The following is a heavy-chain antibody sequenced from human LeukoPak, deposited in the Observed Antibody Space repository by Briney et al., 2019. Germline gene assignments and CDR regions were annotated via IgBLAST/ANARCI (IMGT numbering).Heavy chain of an antibody. J-gene: IGHJ4*02. CDR3: ARDYGSI. D-gene: IGHD2-2*03. V-gene: IGHV3-7*05. Sequence: GGSLRLSCAASGLTFSDYAMTWVRQAPGKGLEWVANIKQDGSEKNYVDSVKDRFTISRDNTKNSVFLQMSSLRAEDTAVYYCARDYGSIWGQGTLVTVSS. CDR2: IKQDGSEK. CDR1: GLTFSDYA.